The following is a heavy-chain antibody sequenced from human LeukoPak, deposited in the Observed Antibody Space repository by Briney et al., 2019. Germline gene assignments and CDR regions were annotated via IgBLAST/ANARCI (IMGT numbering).Heavy chain of an antibody. CDR3: ARVLRYFDWRGDGMDV. CDR1: DGSISSGSYY. D-gene: IGHD3-9*01. Sequence: SQTLSLTCTVSDGSISSGSYYWSWIRQPAGKGLEWIGRIYTSGSTNYNPSLKSRVTISVDTSKNQFSLKLSSVTAADTAVYYCARVLRYFDWRGDGMDVWGQGTTVTVSS. J-gene: IGHJ6*02. V-gene: IGHV4-61*02. CDR2: IYTSGST.